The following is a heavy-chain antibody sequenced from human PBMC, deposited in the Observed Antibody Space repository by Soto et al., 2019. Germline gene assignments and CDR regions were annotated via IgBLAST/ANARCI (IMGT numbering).Heavy chain of an antibody. CDR1: GFTLASER. Sequence: GGSLRLSCVVSGFTLASERVDWVRQAPGKGQEWVANINQDGSEAFYVDSVKGRFTISRDNAKNSVFLQMNGLRAEDTAVYFCAPRPGWGQGTLVTVSS. CDR2: INQDGSEA. V-gene: IGHV3-7*05. J-gene: IGHJ4*02. CDR3: APRPG.